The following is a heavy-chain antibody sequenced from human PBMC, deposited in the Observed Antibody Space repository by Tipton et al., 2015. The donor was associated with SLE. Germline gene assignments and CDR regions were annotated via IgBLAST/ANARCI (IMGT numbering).Heavy chain of an antibody. V-gene: IGHV4-59*10. Sequence: TLSLTCAVYCGSFSCYSWTWIRQPAGKGLEWIGRIYTSGSTNHNPSLKSRVTISVDTSKNQLSLKLSSVTAADTAVYYCARGWGNIAARTYFDHWGQGTLVTVSS. J-gene: IGHJ4*02. CDR3: ARGWGNIAARTYFDH. D-gene: IGHD6-6*01. CDR2: IYTSGST. CDR1: CGSFSCYS.